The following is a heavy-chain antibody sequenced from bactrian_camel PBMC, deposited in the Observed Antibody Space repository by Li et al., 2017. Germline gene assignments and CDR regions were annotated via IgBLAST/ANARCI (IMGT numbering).Heavy chain of an antibody. CDR3: AAGEPRGGSCLLEWSDS. V-gene: IGHV3S1*01. CDR2: ISTTDGTP. CDR1: PYTYTSYC. J-gene: IGHJ4*01. D-gene: IGHD7*01. Sequence: QVQLVESGGGSVQTGGSLRLSCVINPYTYTSYCLGWFRQAPGKGREGVAAISTTDGTPYYADSVKGRFTISRDSAKNTLYLQMNSLTPEDTGMYYCAAGEPRGGSCLLEWSDSWGQGTQVTVS.